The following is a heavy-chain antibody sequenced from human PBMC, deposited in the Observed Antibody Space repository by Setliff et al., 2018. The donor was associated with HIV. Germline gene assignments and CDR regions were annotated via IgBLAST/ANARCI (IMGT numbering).Heavy chain of an antibody. J-gene: IGHJ5*02. D-gene: IGHD2-2*02. CDR3: ARYTSKLDWFDP. V-gene: IGHV4-39*01. Sequence: SETLSLTCTVSGGSISSTNYFWGWIRQPPGKGLEWIGTIYYHGSTYYNPSLKSRVTIFVDTSKTQFYLKLRSVTASDTAVYYCARYTSKLDWFDPWGQGTLVTVSS. CDR1: GGSISSTNYF. CDR2: IYYHGST.